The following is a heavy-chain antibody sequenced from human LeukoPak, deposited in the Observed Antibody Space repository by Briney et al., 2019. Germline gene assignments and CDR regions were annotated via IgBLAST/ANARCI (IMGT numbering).Heavy chain of an antibody. D-gene: IGHD3-10*01. CDR3: ARVQRTTYGSGSFIDY. V-gene: IGHV1-2*02. Sequence: GASVKVSCKASGYTFTGYYMHWVRQAPGQGLEWTGWINPNSGGTNYAQKFQGRVTMTRDTSISTAYMVLSRLRSDDTAVYYCARVQRTTYGSGSFIDYWGQGTLVTVSS. CDR1: GYTFTGYY. J-gene: IGHJ4*02. CDR2: INPNSGGT.